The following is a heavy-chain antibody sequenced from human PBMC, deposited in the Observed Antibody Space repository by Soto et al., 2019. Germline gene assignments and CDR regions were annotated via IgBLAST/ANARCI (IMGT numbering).Heavy chain of an antibody. CDR1: GNTFTSYQ. Sequence: GASVKLSCKASGNTFTSYQMHWVRQAPEQGLEWMGIISPSGGITTSAQKFQGRVTMARDTSTSTVSMELSSLRSEDTAVYYCAREAGDRAFDFGGQGTLVTVPS. J-gene: IGHJ4*02. CDR3: AREAGDRAFDF. CDR2: ISPSGGIT. D-gene: IGHD2-21*02. V-gene: IGHV1-46*01.